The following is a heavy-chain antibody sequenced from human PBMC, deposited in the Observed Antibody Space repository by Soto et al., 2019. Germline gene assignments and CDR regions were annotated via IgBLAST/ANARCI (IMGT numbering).Heavy chain of an antibody. CDR3: AKTMRDYDSSGYSDY. CDR1: GFTFSNYA. Sequence: EVQLLESGGGLVQPGGSLRLSCAGSGFTFSNYAMSWVRQPPGKGLDWVSSISGSGGSTYYTDSVKGRFTISRDNSKNTLFLQMNSLRAEDTAVYFCAKTMRDYDSSGYSDYWGQGTLVTVSS. D-gene: IGHD3-22*01. J-gene: IGHJ4*02. V-gene: IGHV3-23*01. CDR2: ISGSGGST.